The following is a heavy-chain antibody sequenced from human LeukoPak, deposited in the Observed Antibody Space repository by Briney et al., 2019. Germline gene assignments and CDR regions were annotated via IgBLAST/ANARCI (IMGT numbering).Heavy chain of an antibody. Sequence: SETLSLTCAVYGGSFSGYYWSWIRQPPGKGLEWIGEINHSGSTNYNPSLKSRVTILVDTSKNQFSLKLSSVTAADTAVYYCARGRRRVVTAARSWFDPWGQGTLVTVSS. CDR1: GGSFSGYY. V-gene: IGHV4-34*01. CDR2: INHSGST. D-gene: IGHD2-21*02. CDR3: ARGRRRVVTAARSWFDP. J-gene: IGHJ5*02.